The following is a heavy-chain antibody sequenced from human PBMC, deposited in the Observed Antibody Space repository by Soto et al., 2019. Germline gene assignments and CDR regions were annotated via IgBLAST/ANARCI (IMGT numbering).Heavy chain of an antibody. Sequence: QVQLEQSGAEVKKPGSSVKISCKASGGTLSDHGVSWLRQAPGQGLEWVGGTIPVFNTAKYAPKFQGRVKIAAHKSTNIACMELGSLRSDDTAFDYGARGVYGSGNYYTGPSAFDIWGQGTLVIVSS. CDR2: TIPVFNTA. CDR1: GGTLSDHG. D-gene: IGHD3-10*01. V-gene: IGHV1-69*06. CDR3: ARGVYGSGNYYTGPSAFDI. J-gene: IGHJ3*02.